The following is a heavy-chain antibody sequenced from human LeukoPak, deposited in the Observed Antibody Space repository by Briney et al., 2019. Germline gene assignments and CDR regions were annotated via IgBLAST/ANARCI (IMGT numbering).Heavy chain of an antibody. CDR1: GGSISSSSYY. CDR2: IYYSEIT. V-gene: IGHV4-39*01. D-gene: IGHD2-2*01. J-gene: IGHJ5*02. Sequence: SETLSLTCTVSGGSISSSSYYWGWIRQPPGKGLEWIGSIYYSEITYYNPSLKSRVTISVDTSKNQFSLKLSSVTAADTAVYYCARHADCRSTSCYQSWFDPWGQGTLVTVSS. CDR3: ARHADCRSTSCYQSWFDP.